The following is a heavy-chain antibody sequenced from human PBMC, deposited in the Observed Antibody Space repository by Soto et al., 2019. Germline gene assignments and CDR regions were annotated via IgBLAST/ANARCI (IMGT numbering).Heavy chain of an antibody. J-gene: IGHJ6*02. CDR2: IWYDGSNK. CDR1: GFTFSSYG. Sequence: GGSLRLSCAASGFTFSSYGMHWVRQAPGKGLEWVAVIWYDGSNKYYADSVKGRFTISRDNSKNTLYLQMNSLRAEDTAVYYCARDLDIVLIGYYGMDVWGQGTTVTVSS. D-gene: IGHD2-8*01. V-gene: IGHV3-33*01. CDR3: ARDLDIVLIGYYGMDV.